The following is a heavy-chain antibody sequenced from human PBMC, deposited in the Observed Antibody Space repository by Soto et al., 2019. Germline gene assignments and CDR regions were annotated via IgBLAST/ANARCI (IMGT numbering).Heavy chain of an antibody. CDR2: IYNSGST. D-gene: IGHD1-1*01. J-gene: IGHJ6*02. CDR3: ARAYNWNDLGMDV. V-gene: IGHV4-61*01. CDR1: GGSVSSGSYY. Sequence: SETLSLTCTVSGGSVSSGSYYWSWIRQPPGKGLEWIGYIYNSGSTNYNPSLKSRVTISGDTSKNQFSLKLSSLTAADTAVYYCARAYNWNDLGMDVWGQGTTVTVSS.